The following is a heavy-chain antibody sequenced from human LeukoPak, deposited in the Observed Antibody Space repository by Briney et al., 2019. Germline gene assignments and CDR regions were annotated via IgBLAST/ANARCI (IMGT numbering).Heavy chain of an antibody. D-gene: IGHD7-27*01. J-gene: IGHJ4*02. V-gene: IGHV1-18*01. CDR1: GYTFASYG. CDR2: ISAYDGNT. Sequence: ASMKVSCKASGYTFASYGISWVRQAPGQGLEWMGWISAYDGNTNYARKFQGRVTMTTDASTSIAYMELRSLKSDDTAVYYCARLSGARAFDYWGQGTLVTVSS. CDR3: ARLSGARAFDY.